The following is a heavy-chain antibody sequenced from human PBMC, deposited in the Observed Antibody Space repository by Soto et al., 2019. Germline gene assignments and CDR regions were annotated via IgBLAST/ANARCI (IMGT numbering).Heavy chain of an antibody. CDR3: AKAGVGATSAFDI. Sequence: SETLSLTCTVSGGSISSGGYYWTWIRQPPGKGLEWIGYIYYSGSTNYNPSLKSRVTISVDTSKNQFSLKLSSVTAADTAVYYCAKAGVGATSAFDIWGQGIMVTVSS. CDR2: IYYSGST. D-gene: IGHD1-26*01. J-gene: IGHJ3*02. V-gene: IGHV4-61*08. CDR1: GGSISSGGYY.